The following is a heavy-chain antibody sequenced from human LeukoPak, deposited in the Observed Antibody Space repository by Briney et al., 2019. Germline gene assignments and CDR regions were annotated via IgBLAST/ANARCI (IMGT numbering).Heavy chain of an antibody. J-gene: IGHJ4*02. V-gene: IGHV3-53*01. CDR2: IYSGGST. CDR1: GFTVSSNY. D-gene: IGHD5-24*01. Sequence: GGSLRLSCAASGFTVSSNYMSWVRQAPGKGLEWVSVIYSGGSTYYADSVKGRFTISRDNSKNTLYLQMNSLRAEDTAVYYCARVYGDGYNFYYFDYWGQGTLVTVSS. CDR3: ARVYGDGYNFYYFDY.